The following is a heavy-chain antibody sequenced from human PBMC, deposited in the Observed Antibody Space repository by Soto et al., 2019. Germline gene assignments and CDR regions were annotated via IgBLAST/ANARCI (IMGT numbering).Heavy chain of an antibody. V-gene: IGHV4-31*03. CDR2: IYYSGST. Sequence: QVQLQESGPGLMKPSQTLSLTCTVSGGSISSGGYYWSWIRQHPGKGLEWIGYIYYSGSTYYNPSLKSRVTISVDTSKNQFSLKLSSVTAADTAVYYCAIYDSSGSRGFQHWGQGTLVTVSS. D-gene: IGHD3-22*01. CDR1: GGSISSGGYY. CDR3: AIYDSSGSRGFQH. J-gene: IGHJ1*01.